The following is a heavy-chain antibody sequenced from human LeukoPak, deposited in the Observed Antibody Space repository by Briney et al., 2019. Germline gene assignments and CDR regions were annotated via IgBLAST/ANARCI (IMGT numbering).Heavy chain of an antibody. V-gene: IGHV3-53*01. D-gene: IGHD1-14*01. J-gene: IGHJ4*02. CDR3: VLTTTGSFDY. CDR2: VFSDGRT. Sequence: GGSLRLSCGASGFTVSNHHMTWVRQTPGKGLECVSVVFSDGRTSYTDSVKGRFTISRDNSKNTLYLQMNSLRAEDTAVYYCVLTTTGSFDYWGQGTLVTVSS. CDR1: GFTVSNHH.